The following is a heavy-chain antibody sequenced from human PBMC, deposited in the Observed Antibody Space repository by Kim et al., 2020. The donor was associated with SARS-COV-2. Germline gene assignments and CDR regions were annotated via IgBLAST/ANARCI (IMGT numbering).Heavy chain of an antibody. D-gene: IGHD3-22*01. J-gene: IGHJ4*02. CDR1: GFTFINAW. CDR3: TTGDYDSSGYYVDY. CDR2: IKSKTDGGTT. V-gene: IGHV3-15*01. Sequence: GGSLRLSCAASGFTFINAWMSWVRQAPGKGLEWVGRIKSKTDGGTTDYAAPVKGRFTISRDDSKNTLYLQMNSLKTEDTAVYYCTTGDYDSSGYYVDYWGQGTLVTVSS.